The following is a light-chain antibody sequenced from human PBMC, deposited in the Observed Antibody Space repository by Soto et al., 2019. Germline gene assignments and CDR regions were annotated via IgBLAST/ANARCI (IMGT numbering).Light chain of an antibody. CDR3: QQRSNWPPAWT. J-gene: IGKJ1*01. CDR2: AAS. Sequence: DTQLTQSPSFLSASVGDRVTITCRASQDVSRSLGWYQQKPGKAPSLLISAASTLHSGVPSRFSGSGSGTDFTLTISSLEPEDFAVYYCQQRSNWPPAWTFGQGTKVEIK. CDR1: QDVSRS. V-gene: IGKV1-9*01.